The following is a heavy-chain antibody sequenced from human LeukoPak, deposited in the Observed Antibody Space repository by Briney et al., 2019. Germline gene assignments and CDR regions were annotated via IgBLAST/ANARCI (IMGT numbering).Heavy chain of an antibody. CDR2: IKQDGSEK. D-gene: IGHD2-8*01. Sequence: GGSLRLSCAASGFTFSSYWMSWVRQAPGKGLEWVANIKQDGSEKYYVDSVKGRFTISRDNAKNSLYLQMNSLRAEDTAVYYCARDYREGPYCTNGVCNGRSLLVGVPYYYYYYMDVWGKGTTVTVSS. V-gene: IGHV3-7*01. CDR3: ARDYREGPYCTNGVCNGRSLLVGVPYYYYYYMDV. CDR1: GFTFSSYW. J-gene: IGHJ6*03.